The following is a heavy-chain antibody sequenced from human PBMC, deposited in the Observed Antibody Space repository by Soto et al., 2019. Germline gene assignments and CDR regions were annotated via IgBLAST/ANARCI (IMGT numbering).Heavy chain of an antibody. J-gene: IGHJ4*02. D-gene: IGHD2-15*01. CDR2: VSIGGST. V-gene: IGHV3-23*01. CDR3: AQRRGAGGHFEY. Sequence: VGSLRLSCASSVFTFSSYAMGCVRQGPGKGLEWVAVVSIGGSTHYADSVRGRFTISRDNSKNTLSLQMNSLTAEDTAVYFCAQRRGAGGHFEYWGQGALVIVS. CDR1: VFTFSSYA.